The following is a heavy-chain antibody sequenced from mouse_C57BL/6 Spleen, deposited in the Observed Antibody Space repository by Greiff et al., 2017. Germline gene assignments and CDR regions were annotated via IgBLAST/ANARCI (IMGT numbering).Heavy chain of an antibody. J-gene: IGHJ3*01. V-gene: IGHV1-64*01. CDR2: IHPNSGST. CDR3: ADGYYPAWFAY. CDR1: GYTFTSYW. Sequence: QVQLQQPGAELVKPGASVKLSCKASGYTFTSYWMHWVKQRPGQGLEWIGMIHPNSGSTNDNEKFKSKATLTVYKSSGTAYMQLSSLTSEDSAVYDCADGYYPAWFAYWGQGTLVTVSA. D-gene: IGHD2-3*01.